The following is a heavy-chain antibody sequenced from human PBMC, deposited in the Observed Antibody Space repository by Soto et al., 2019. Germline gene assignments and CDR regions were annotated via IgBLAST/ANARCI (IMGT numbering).Heavy chain of an antibody. Sequence: PGGSLRLSCAASGFTFSSYSMNWVRQAPGKGLEWVSYISSSSSTIYYADSVKGRFTISRDNAKNSLYLQMNSLRAEDTAVYYCARAEWGYYYYGMDVWGQGTTVTVSS. D-gene: IGHD1-26*01. CDR2: ISSSSSTI. J-gene: IGHJ6*02. CDR1: GFTFSSYS. V-gene: IGHV3-48*01. CDR3: ARAEWGYYYYGMDV.